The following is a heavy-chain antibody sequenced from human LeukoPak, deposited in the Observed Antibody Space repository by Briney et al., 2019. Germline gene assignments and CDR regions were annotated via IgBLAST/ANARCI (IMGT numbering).Heavy chain of an antibody. J-gene: IGHJ4*02. Sequence: SETLSLTCTVSGASFSSSTYYWGWVRQPPGKGLEWIGSISYSGSTYYSPSLKSRVTMSVDTSKNQFSLKLSSVTAADTAVYYCARHAGGIAAAGTRPFDYWGQGTLVTVSS. D-gene: IGHD6-13*01. CDR2: ISYSGST. V-gene: IGHV4-39*01. CDR1: GASFSSSTYY. CDR3: ARHAGGIAAAGTRPFDY.